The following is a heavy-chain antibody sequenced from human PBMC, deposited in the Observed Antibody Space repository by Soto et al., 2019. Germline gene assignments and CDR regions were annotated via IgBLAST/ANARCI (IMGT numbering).Heavy chain of an antibody. Sequence: ASVKVSCKASGGTFSGDTIGWVRQAPGQGLEWMGGIIPIFGTANYAQKFQGRVTITADESTSTAYMELSSLRSEDTAVYYCARGRAVAGPYYFDYWGQGTLVTVSS. V-gene: IGHV1-69*13. CDR2: IIPIFGTA. CDR3: ARGRAVAGPYYFDY. D-gene: IGHD6-19*01. CDR1: GGTFSGDT. J-gene: IGHJ4*02.